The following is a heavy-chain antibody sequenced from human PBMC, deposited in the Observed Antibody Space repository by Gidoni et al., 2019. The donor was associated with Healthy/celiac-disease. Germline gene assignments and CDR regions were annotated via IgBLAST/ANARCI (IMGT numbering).Heavy chain of an antibody. CDR1: GFTFSSYG. CDR3: AKRLY. V-gene: IGHV3-30*18. Sequence: QVQLVESGGGVVQPGRSLRLSCAASGFTFSSYGMHWVRQAPGKGLEWVAVISYDGSNKYYADSVKGRFTISRDNSKNTLYLQMNSLRAEDTAVYYCAKRLYWGQGTLVTVSS. J-gene: IGHJ4*02. CDR2: ISYDGSNK.